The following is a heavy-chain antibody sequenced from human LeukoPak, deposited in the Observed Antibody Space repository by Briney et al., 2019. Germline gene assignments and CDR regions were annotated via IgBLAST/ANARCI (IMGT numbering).Heavy chain of an antibody. CDR1: GFTFDAFG. CDR2: IRGDAGST. CDR3: ARDLAGYNSFDY. V-gene: IGHV3-20*04. Sequence: GGSLRLSCAASGFTFDAFGMTWVRQAPGKGLEWVSAIRGDAGSTGYADSVKGRFTISRDNSKNTLYLQMNSLRAEDTAVYYCARDLAGYNSFDYWGQGTLVTVSS. D-gene: IGHD5-24*01. J-gene: IGHJ4*02.